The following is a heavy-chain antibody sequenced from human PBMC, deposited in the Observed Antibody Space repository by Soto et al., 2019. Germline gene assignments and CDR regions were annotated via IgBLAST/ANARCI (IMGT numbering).Heavy chain of an antibody. D-gene: IGHD4-17*01. Sequence: PSESLSLSGTVSGFSISSSSFYWVCILQAPGKGLESIGSIYYSGSTYYDPSLKSRVTISVDTSKNQFYLKLSSVTAADTAVYYCARVKHAYGYYVADYWGQGTLVTVSS. V-gene: IGHV4-39*01. J-gene: IGHJ4*02. CDR2: IYYSGST. CDR3: ARVKHAYGYYVADY. CDR1: GFSISSSSFY.